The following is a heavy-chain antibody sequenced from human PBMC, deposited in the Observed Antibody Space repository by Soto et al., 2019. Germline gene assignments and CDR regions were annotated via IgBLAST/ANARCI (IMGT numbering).Heavy chain of an antibody. CDR3: ARDPFKMATRAGMDV. V-gene: IGHV1-69*13. D-gene: IGHD5-12*01. CDR2: IIPIFGTA. J-gene: IGHJ6*02. Sequence: ASVKVSCKASGGTFSSYAISWARQAPGQGLEWMGGIIPIFGTANYAQKFQGRVTITADESTSTAYMELSSLRSEDTAVYYCARDPFKMATRAGMDVWGQGTTVTVSS. CDR1: GGTFSSYA.